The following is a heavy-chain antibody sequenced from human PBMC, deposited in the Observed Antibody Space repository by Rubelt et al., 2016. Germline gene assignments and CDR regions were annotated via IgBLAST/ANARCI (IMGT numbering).Heavy chain of an antibody. J-gene: IGHJ4*02. V-gene: IGHV1-2*06. CDR3: ARESSSGWYIDY. CDR2: INPNSGGT. CDR1: GYTFTGYY. D-gene: IGHD6-19*01. Sequence: QVQLVQPGAEVKKPGASVKVSCKASGYTFTGYYMHWVRQAPGQGLEWVGRINPNSGGTNYAQKLQGRVTRTRDPSITPAYMELSRLRSDDTAVFYWARESSSGWYIDYWGQGTLVTVSS.